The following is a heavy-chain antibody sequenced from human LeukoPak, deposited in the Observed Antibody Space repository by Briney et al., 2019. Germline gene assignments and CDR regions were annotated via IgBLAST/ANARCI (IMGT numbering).Heavy chain of an antibody. CDR2: IYPGDSDT. J-gene: IGHJ4*02. CDR1: GYSFTSYG. D-gene: IGHD6-6*01. CDR3: ARPRDSSSQYYFDY. Sequence: GESLKISCKGSGYSFTSYGIGWVRQMPGKGMDWMGIIYPGDSDTRYSPSFQGQATISADKSISTAYLQWSSLKASDTAMYYCARPRDSSSQYYFDYWGQGTLVTVSS. V-gene: IGHV5-51*01.